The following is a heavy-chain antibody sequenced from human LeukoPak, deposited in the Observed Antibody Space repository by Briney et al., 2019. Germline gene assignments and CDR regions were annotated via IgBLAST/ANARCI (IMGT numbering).Heavy chain of an antibody. J-gene: IGHJ6*02. V-gene: IGHV4-34*01. Sequence: SETLSLTCAVYGGSFSGYYWSWIRQPPGKGLEWIGEINHSGSTNYNPSLKSRVTISVDTSKNQFSLKLSSVTAADTAVYYCARGRESTATVYGMDVWGQGTTVTVSS. CDR3: ARGRESTATVYGMDV. D-gene: IGHD5-18*01. CDR1: GGSFSGYY. CDR2: INHSGST.